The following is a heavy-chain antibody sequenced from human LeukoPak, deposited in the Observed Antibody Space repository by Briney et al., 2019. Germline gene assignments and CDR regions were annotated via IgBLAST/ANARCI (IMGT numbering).Heavy chain of an antibody. CDR3: TIETGDQDC. D-gene: IGHD7-27*01. J-gene: IGHJ4*02. CDR2: NKTKTDGGTT. Sequence: GGSLRLSCVVSGFTFSNAWMNWVRQAPGKGLEWVGRNKTKTDGGTTDYAAPVKGRFPISREDSKNTLYLQMSSLKTEDTAVYYCTIETGDQDCWGQGTLVTVSS. CDR1: GFTFSNAW. V-gene: IGHV3-15*07.